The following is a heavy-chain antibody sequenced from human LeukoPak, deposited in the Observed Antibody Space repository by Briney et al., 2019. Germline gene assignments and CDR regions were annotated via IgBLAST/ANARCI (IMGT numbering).Heavy chain of an antibody. D-gene: IGHD3-10*01. CDR1: GFTFSSYA. V-gene: IGHV3-23*01. Sequence: PGGSLRLSCAASGFTFSSYAMSWVRQAPGKGLEWVSAISGSGGSTYYADSVKGRFTISRDNAKNSLYLQMNSLRAEDTAVYYCARVPTVLLWFGEPNPNYGMDVWGQGTTVTVSS. J-gene: IGHJ6*02. CDR3: ARVPTVLLWFGEPNPNYGMDV. CDR2: ISGSGGST.